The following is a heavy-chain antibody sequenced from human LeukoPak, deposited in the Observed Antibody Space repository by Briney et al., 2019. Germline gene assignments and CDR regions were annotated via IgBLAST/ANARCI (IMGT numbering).Heavy chain of an antibody. CDR2: ISYDGSNK. CDR3: AKVQYSSSSAATYFDY. V-gene: IGHV3-30*18. D-gene: IGHD6-6*01. CDR1: GFTFSSYG. Sequence: GGSLRLSCAASGFTFSSYGMHWVRQAPGKGLEGVAVISYDGSNKYYADSVKGRFTISRDNSKNTLYLQMNSLRAEDTAVYHCAKVQYSSSSAATYFDYWGQGTLVTVSS. J-gene: IGHJ4*02.